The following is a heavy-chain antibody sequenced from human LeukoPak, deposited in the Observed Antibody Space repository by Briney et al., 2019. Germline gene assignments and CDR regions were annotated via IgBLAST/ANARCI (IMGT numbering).Heavy chain of an antibody. J-gene: IGHJ4*02. D-gene: IGHD6-19*01. Sequence: PSETLSLTCAVYGGSISSGAYYWSWIRQPAGKGLEWIGRVYTSGSTNYNPSLKSRVTISVDTSKNQFSLEVNSVTAADTAVYYCASEDLGVAGPFAYWGQGTLVTVSS. CDR2: VYTSGST. CDR3: ASEDLGVAGPFAY. V-gene: IGHV4-61*02. CDR1: GGSISSGAYY.